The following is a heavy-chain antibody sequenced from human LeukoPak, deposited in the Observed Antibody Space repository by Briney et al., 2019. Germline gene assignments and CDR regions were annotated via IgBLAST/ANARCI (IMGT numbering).Heavy chain of an antibody. CDR1: EYTFTSYD. CDR2: MNPNSGNT. Sequence: ASVKVSCKAFEYTFTSYDINWVRQATGQGHEWMGWMNPNSGNTGYAQKFQGRVTMTRNTSISTAYMELSSLTSEDTAVYYCARDGYYYGSGSYLAPLYWGQGTLVTVSS. CDR3: ARDGYYYGSGSYLAPLY. D-gene: IGHD3-10*01. V-gene: IGHV1-8*01. J-gene: IGHJ4*02.